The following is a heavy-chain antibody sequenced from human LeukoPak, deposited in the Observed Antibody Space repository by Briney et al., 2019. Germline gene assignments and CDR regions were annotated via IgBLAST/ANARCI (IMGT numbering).Heavy chain of an antibody. Sequence: GASVNVSCKASGYTFTSYAMHWVRQAPGQRLEWMGGIIPIFGTANYAQKFQGRVTITADESTSTAYMELSSLRSEDTAVYYCARAESLYYDFWSGYGGFDYWGQGTLVTVSS. D-gene: IGHD3-3*01. V-gene: IGHV1-69*13. CDR2: IIPIFGTA. CDR3: ARAESLYYDFWSGYGGFDY. CDR1: GYTFTSYA. J-gene: IGHJ4*02.